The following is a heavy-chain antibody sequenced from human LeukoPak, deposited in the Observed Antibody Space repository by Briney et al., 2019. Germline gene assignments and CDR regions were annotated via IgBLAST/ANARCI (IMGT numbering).Heavy chain of an antibody. D-gene: IGHD6-6*01. J-gene: IGHJ4*02. V-gene: IGHV4-34*01. CDR3: ARAIAARLLLIRSSSPPRFDY. CDR1: GGSFSGYY. CDR2: INHSGST. Sequence: KPSETLSLTCAVYGGSFSGYYWSWIRQPPGEGLEWIGEINHSGSTNYNPSLKSRVTISVDTSKNQFSLKLSSVTAADTAVYYCARAIAARLLLIRSSSPPRFDYWGQGTLVTVSS.